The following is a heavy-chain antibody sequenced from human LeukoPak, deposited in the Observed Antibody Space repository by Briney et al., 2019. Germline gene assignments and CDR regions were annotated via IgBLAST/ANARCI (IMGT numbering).Heavy chain of an antibody. D-gene: IGHD4-17*01. CDR3: ARAPHYGDYEGIWFDP. J-gene: IGHJ5*02. Sequence: SETLSLTCTVSGGSISSSSYYWGWIRQPPGKGLEWIGSIYYSGSTYYNPSLKSRVTISVDTSKNQFSLKLSSVTAADTAVHYCARAPHYGDYEGIWFDPWGQGTLVTVSS. V-gene: IGHV4-39*07. CDR1: GGSISSSSYY. CDR2: IYYSGST.